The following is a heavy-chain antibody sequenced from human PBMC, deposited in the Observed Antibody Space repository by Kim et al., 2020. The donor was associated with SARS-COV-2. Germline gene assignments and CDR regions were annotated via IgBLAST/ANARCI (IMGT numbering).Heavy chain of an antibody. CDR3: AGVDGYYYDSSGYLPFDF. D-gene: IGHD3-22*01. CDR1: GFTFSNSN. J-gene: IGHJ4*02. Sequence: GGSLRLSCAASGFTFSNSNMNWVRQAPGKGLEWVASIISSGRFIYYADSVKGRFTISRDNAKNSLYLQMNSLRAEDTAVYYCAGVDGYYYDSSGYLPFDFWGQGTLVTTSS. CDR2: IISSGRFI. V-gene: IGHV3-21*01.